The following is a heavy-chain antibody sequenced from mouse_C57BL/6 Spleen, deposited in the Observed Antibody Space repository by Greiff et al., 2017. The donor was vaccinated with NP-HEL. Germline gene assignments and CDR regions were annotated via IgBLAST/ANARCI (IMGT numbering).Heavy chain of an antibody. CDR1: GYTFTSYW. Sequence: QVQLKQPGAELVKPGASVKLSCKASGYTFTSYWMHWVKQRPGRGLEWIGRIDPNSGGTKYNEKFKSKATLTVDKPSSTAYMQLSSLTSEDSAVYYCARGGVYYGSGDMDYWGQGTSVTVSS. J-gene: IGHJ4*01. CDR3: ARGGVYYGSGDMDY. D-gene: IGHD1-1*01. CDR2: IDPNSGGT. V-gene: IGHV1-72*01.